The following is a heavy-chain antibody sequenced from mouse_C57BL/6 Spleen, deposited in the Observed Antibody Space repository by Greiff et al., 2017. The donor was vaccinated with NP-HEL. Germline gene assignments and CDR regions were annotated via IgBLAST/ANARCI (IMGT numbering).Heavy chain of an antibody. CDR1: GYTFTSYW. Sequence: QVQLQQPGAELVKPGASVKMSCKASGYTFTSYWITWVKQRPGQGLEWIGDIYPGSGSTNYNEKFKSKATLTVDTSSSTAYMQLSSLTSEDSAVYYGARYYSNYYYAMDYWGQGTSVTVSS. D-gene: IGHD2-5*01. V-gene: IGHV1-55*01. J-gene: IGHJ4*01. CDR3: ARYYSNYYYAMDY. CDR2: IYPGSGST.